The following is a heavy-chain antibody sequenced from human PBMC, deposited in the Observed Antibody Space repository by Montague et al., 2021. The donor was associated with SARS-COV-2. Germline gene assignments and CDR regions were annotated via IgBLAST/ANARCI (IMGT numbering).Heavy chain of an antibody. CDR1: GASISSSSYY. CDR3: ARQMTSWWELLYYFDY. V-gene: IGHV4-39*01. Sequence: SETLSLTCTVSGASISSSSYYWGWIRQPPGKGLEWIGSIYYSGSTYYNPSLKSRVTISVDTSKNQFSLKLSSVTAAATAVYYCARQMTSWWELLYYFDYWGQGALVTVSS. J-gene: IGHJ4*02. D-gene: IGHD1-26*01. CDR2: IYYSGST.